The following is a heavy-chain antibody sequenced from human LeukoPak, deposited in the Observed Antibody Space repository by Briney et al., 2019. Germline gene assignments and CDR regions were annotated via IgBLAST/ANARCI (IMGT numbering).Heavy chain of an antibody. CDR3: ARFIVGTTTGHDIFDI. D-gene: IGHD1-26*01. CDR2: IYTSGST. Sequence: SETLSLTCTVSGDSISDYSWSWIRQPAGKGLEWIGRIYTSGSTNCNPSLKSRVTMSVDTSKNQFSLKLSSVTAADTAVYYCARFIVGTTTGHDIFDIWGQGTMVTVSS. V-gene: IGHV4-4*07. CDR1: GDSISDYS. J-gene: IGHJ3*02.